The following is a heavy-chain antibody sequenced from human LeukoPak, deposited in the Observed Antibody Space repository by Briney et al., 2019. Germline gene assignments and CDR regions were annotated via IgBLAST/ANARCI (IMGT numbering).Heavy chain of an antibody. V-gene: IGHV4-59*01. CDR1: GGSISSFY. CDR3: ARGRQYFDH. J-gene: IGHJ4*02. CDR2: IYYSGST. Sequence: SETLSLTCTVSGGSISSFYWSWIRQPPGKGLEWIGYIYYSGSTNYNPSLKSRVTISVDTSKNQFSLKLSSVIAADTAVYYCARGRQYFDHWGQGTLVTVSS.